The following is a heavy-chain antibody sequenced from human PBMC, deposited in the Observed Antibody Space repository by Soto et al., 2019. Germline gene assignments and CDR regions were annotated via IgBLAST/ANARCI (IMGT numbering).Heavy chain of an antibody. J-gene: IGHJ6*02. Sequence: QVQLQQWGAGLLKPSETLSLTCAVYGGSFSGDSWSWIRQPPGKGLEWIGEINHSGSTNYNPSLKSRVTISVDTSKNQFSLKLSSVTAADTAVYYCARVEGAALVYYGMDVWGQGTTVTVSS. CDR3: ARVEGAALVYYGMDV. V-gene: IGHV4-34*01. CDR1: GGSFSGDS. CDR2: INHSGST. D-gene: IGHD3-16*01.